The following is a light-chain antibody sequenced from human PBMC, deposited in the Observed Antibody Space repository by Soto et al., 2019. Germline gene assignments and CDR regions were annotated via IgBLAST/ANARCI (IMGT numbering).Light chain of an antibody. CDR2: SND. Sequence: QSVLTQPPSASGTPGQRVIISCSGSKSNIGDNPVNWFQQFPGTAPKLLIFSNDERPSGVPERFSGSKSGASASLAISGLQSGDEADYSCATWDDSLNGWVFGGGTKLTVL. J-gene: IGLJ3*02. V-gene: IGLV1-44*01. CDR3: ATWDDSLNGWV. CDR1: KSNIGDNP.